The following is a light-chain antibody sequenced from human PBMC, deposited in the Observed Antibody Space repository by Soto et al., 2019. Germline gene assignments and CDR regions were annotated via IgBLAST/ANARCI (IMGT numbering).Light chain of an antibody. CDR2: GAS. V-gene: IGKV3D-20*02. CDR1: QSVSSSY. Sequence: EIGLTHSPGTLSLSPWEIATHSCRASQSVSSSYLAWYQQKPGQAPRLLIYGASRRATGVPARFSGSGSGTDFTLTITTLEPEDFAVYFCQQRANWPPVTFGQGTKVDIK. CDR3: QQRANWPPVT. J-gene: IGKJ1*01.